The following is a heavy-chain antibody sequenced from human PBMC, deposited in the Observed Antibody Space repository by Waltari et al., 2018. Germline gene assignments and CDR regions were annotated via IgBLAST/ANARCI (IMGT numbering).Heavy chain of an antibody. CDR3: ARETLPGNKIIDY. CDR1: GYTFPAYY. Sequence: QVQLVQSGAEVKKPGASVKVSCKTSGYTFPAYYLHWVRQAPGQGLEWMAWINANTGDSKSAQTFQGRVTVTRDTSITTAYLELSGLRSDDTALYYCARETLPGNKIIDYWGQGTLVTVSS. D-gene: IGHD1-1*01. CDR2: INANTGDS. V-gene: IGHV1-2*02. J-gene: IGHJ4*02.